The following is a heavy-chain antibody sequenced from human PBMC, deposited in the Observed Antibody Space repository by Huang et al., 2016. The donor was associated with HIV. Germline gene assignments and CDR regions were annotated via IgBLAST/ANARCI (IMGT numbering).Heavy chain of an antibody. J-gene: IGHJ4*02. Sequence: EVQLVESGGGLVQPGGSLRLSCTASGFTFSSYWMSWVRQAPGTGLVWGAKLKQDGSEKYYVDSVKGQFSISRDNAKNSLYLQMNSLRAEDTAVYYCARRLRYYYGSGRTSGYFDYWGQGTLVTVSS. CDR3: ARRLRYYYGSGRTSGYFDY. D-gene: IGHD3-10*01. CDR2: LKQDGSEK. V-gene: IGHV3-7*01. CDR1: GFTFSSYW.